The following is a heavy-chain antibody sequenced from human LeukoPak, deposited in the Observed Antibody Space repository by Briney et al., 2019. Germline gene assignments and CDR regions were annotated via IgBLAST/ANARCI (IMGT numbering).Heavy chain of an antibody. D-gene: IGHD3-10*01. CDR3: ARDRGVSGNYYDY. CDR2: IRSDSSYK. J-gene: IGHJ4*02. CDR1: GFSFRNYG. V-gene: IGHV3-30*02. Sequence: PGGSLRLSCVASGFSFRNYGMHWVRQAPGKGLEWVTFIRSDSSYKYYADSVKGRFTTSRDNSKSTLDLQMNSLRPEDTALYYCARDRGVSGNYYDYWGRGPWSPSPQ.